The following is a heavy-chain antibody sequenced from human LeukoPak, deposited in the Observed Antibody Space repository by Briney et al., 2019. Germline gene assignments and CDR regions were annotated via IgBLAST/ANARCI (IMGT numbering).Heavy chain of an antibody. J-gene: IGHJ4*02. CDR1: GGSISSHY. CDR2: ISYSRNT. D-gene: IGHD1-20*01. Sequence: PSETLSLTCTVSGGSISSHYWSWIRQPPGKGLEWIGYISYSRNTNYNPSLKSRVTISVDTSKNHFSLKLSSVTADDTAIYYCARHGGPGYDCNDGGFDSWGQGTLVTVSS. V-gene: IGHV4-59*08. CDR3: ARHGGPGYDCNDGGFDS.